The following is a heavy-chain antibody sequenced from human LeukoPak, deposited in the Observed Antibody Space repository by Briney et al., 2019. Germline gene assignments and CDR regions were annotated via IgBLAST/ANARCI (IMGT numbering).Heavy chain of an antibody. J-gene: IGHJ4*02. CDR1: GFTFSSFG. V-gene: IGHV3-21*01. CDR2: ISSSSSYI. D-gene: IGHD2-15*01. CDR3: AREYCSGGSCYSFLDY. Sequence: GGSLRLSCAASGFTFSSFGMSWVRQAPGKGLEWVSSISSSSSYIYYADSVKGRFTISRDNAKNSLYLQMNSLRAEDTAVYYCAREYCSGGSCYSFLDYWGQGTLVTVSS.